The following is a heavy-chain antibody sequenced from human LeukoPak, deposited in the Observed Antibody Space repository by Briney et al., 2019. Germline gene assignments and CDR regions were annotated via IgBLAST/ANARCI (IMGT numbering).Heavy chain of an antibody. CDR1: GITFSSYG. V-gene: IGHV3-30*02. J-gene: IGHJ4*02. Sequence: GGPLRLSCAASGITFSSYGMHWVRQAPGKGLEWVAFIRYDGSNKKYADSVKGRFTISRDNSRNTLYLQMNSLRAEDTAVYYCASEWFGELLGYFDYWGQGTLVTVSS. D-gene: IGHD3-10*01. CDR3: ASEWFGELLGYFDY. CDR2: IRYDGSNK.